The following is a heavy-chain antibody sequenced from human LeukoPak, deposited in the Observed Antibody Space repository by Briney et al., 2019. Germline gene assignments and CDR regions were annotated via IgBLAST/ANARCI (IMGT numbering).Heavy chain of an antibody. J-gene: IGHJ4*02. CDR1: GFTFSSYG. CDR2: ISGSGGST. V-gene: IGHV3-23*01. Sequence: GGSLRLSCAASGFTFSSYGMSWVRQAPGKGLEWVSAISGSGGSTYYADSVKGRFTISRDNSKNTLYLQMTSLGVEDTAVYYCARAASYAAPYFDYWGQGTLVTVSS. CDR3: ARAASYAAPYFDY. D-gene: IGHD3-16*01.